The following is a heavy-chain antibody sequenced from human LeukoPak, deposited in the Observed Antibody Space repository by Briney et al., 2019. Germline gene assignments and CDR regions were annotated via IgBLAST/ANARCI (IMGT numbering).Heavy chain of an antibody. J-gene: IGHJ4*02. V-gene: IGHV3-23*01. CDR3: ARLQWDLPISWGYFDY. Sequence: GRSLRLSCAASGFSVSSNYISWVRQAPGKGLEWVSTISGSDDRIYYADSVKGRFTISRDNSKNTLYLQMNSLRAEDTAVYYCARLQWDLPISWGYFDYWGQGTLATVYS. D-gene: IGHD4-11*01. CDR2: ISGSDDRI. CDR1: GFSVSSNY.